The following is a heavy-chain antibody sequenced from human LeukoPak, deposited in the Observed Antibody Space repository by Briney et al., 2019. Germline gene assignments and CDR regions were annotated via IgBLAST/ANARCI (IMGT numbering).Heavy chain of an antibody. V-gene: IGHV1-8*03. CDR2: MNPNSGKT. Sequence: ASVKVSCKTSGYTFTSYDINWVRQATGQGLEWMGWMNPNSGKTGYAQKFQGRVTITRNTSISTAYMELSSLRSEDTAVYYCARRFGELLSHAFDIWGQGTMVTVSS. CDR3: ARRFGELLSHAFDI. J-gene: IGHJ3*02. CDR1: GYTFTSYD. D-gene: IGHD3-10*01.